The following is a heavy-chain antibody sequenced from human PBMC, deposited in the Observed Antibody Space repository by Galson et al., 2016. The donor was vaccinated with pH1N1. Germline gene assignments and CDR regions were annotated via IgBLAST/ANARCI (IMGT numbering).Heavy chain of an antibody. CDR3: ARYSGSCFFDY. Sequence: QSGAEVKKPGESLKISCQVSGYSFSSYWVAWVRQMPGKGLEWMAIMYPDDSDIKYSPSFEGQVTISADKSISTAYLPWSSLKASDTAMYYCARYSGSCFFDYWDQGTLVTVSS. CDR1: GYSFSSYW. J-gene: IGHJ4*02. V-gene: IGHV5-51*01. CDR2: MYPDDSDI. D-gene: IGHD1-26*01.